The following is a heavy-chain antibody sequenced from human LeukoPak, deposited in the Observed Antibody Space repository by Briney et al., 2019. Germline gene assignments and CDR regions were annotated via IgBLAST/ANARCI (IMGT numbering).Heavy chain of an antibody. CDR2: ISSSSSYI. V-gene: IGHV3-21*01. Sequence: GGSLRLSCAASGFTFSSYSMNWVRQAPGKGLEGVSSISSSSSYIYYADSVKGRFTISRDNAKNSLYLQMNSLRAEDTAVYYCAREWDYYDSSGYGAFDIWGQGTMVTVSS. CDR1: GFTFSSYS. D-gene: IGHD3-22*01. CDR3: AREWDYYDSSGYGAFDI. J-gene: IGHJ3*02.